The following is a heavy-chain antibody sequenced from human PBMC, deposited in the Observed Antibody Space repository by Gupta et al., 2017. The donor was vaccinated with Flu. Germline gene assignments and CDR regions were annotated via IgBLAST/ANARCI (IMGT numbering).Heavy chain of an antibody. CDR3: ARDRWGPRRGYSYGYFS. CDR1: GGTFSSYA. D-gene: IGHD5-18*01. J-gene: IGHJ4*02. V-gene: IGHV1-69*01. Sequence: QVQLVQSGAEVKKPGSSVKVSCKASGGTFSSYAISWVRQAPGQGLEWMGGIIPIFGTANYAQKFQGRVTITADESTSTAYMELSSLRSEDTAVYYCARDRWGPRRGYSYGYFSWGQGTLVTVSS. CDR2: IIPIFGTA.